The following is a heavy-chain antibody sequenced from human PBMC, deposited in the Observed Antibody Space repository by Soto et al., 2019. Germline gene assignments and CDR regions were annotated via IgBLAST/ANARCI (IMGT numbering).Heavy chain of an antibody. J-gene: IGHJ4*02. Sequence: GGSLRLSCAASGFTFSSYAMSWVRQSPGKGLEWVSAISGSGGSTYYADSVKGRFTISRDNSKNTLYLQMNSLRAEDTAVYYCAKSPGDYYDSSGYYDYWGQGTLVTVSS. CDR1: GFTFSSYA. CDR3: AKSPGDYYDSSGYYDY. D-gene: IGHD3-22*01. V-gene: IGHV3-23*01. CDR2: ISGSGGST.